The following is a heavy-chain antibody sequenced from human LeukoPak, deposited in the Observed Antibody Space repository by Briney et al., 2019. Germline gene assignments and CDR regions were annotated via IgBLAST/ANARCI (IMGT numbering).Heavy chain of an antibody. CDR2: ISSSSSSYI. CDR3: ARPDYYDSSGYRWPFDY. V-gene: IGHV3-21*01. D-gene: IGHD3-22*01. CDR1: GFTFSSYS. J-gene: IGHJ4*02. Sequence: GGSLRLSCAASGFTFSSYSMNWVRQAPGKGLEWVSSISSSSSSYIYYADSVKGRFTISRDNAKNSLYLQMNSLRAEDTAVYYCARPDYYDSSGYRWPFDYWGQGTLVTVSS.